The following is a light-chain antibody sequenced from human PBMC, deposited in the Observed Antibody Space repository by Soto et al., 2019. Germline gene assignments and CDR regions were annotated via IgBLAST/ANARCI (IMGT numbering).Light chain of an antibody. J-gene: IGKJ1*01. CDR1: QSVLYSSNNLNY. V-gene: IGKV4-1*01. CDR2: WAS. CDR3: QQYYSNPRT. Sequence: DIVLTQSPDSLAVSLGERATINCKSSQSVLYSSNNLNYLAWYQQKPGQPPKLLIFWASTRDSGVPDRFSGSGSGTDFTLTISSLQAEDVAVYYCQQYYSNPRTFGQGTKVEIK.